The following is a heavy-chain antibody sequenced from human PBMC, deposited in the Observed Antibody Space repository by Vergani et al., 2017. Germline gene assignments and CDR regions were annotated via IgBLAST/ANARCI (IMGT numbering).Heavy chain of an antibody. CDR1: GYTFTGYY. CDR3: AREGSGYYVAGENDY. D-gene: IGHD3-22*01. J-gene: IGHJ4*02. V-gene: IGHV1-2*02. CDR2: INPNSGGT. Sequence: QVQLVQSGAEVKKPGASVKVSCKASGYTFTGYYMHWVRQAPGQGLEWMGWINPNSGGTNYAQKFQGRVTMTRDTSISTAYMELSRLRSDDTAVYYCAREGSGYYVAGENDYWGQGTLVTVSS.